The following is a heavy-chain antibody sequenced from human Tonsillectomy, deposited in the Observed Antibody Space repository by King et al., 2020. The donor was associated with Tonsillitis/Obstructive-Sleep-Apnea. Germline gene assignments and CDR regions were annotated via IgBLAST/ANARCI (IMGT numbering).Heavy chain of an antibody. D-gene: IGHD5-18*01. Sequence: VQLVESGGGLVKPGGSLRLSCAASGFTFSNAWMSWVRQAPGKGLEWIGRIKSKTDDGTTDYAAPVKGRFTISRDDSKNTLYLQIYSLKTEDTAVYYCTADRIQPRRVNYYYYMDVWGKGTTVTVSS. V-gene: IGHV3-15*01. J-gene: IGHJ6*03. CDR1: GFTFSNAW. CDR2: IKSKTDDGTT. CDR3: TADRIQPRRVNYYYYMDV.